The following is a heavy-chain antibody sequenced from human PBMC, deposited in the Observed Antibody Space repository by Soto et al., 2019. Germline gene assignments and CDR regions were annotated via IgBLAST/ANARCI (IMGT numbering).Heavy chain of an antibody. Sequence: QVQLVESGGGVVQPGRSLRLSCAASGFTFSSYGMHWVRQAPGKGLEWVAVIWYDGSNKYYADSVKGRFTISRDNSKNTLYLQMNSLRAEDTAVYYCVRDQDIVVVVAAMDYWGQGTLVTVSS. V-gene: IGHV3-33*01. J-gene: IGHJ4*02. CDR2: IWYDGSNK. CDR3: VRDQDIVVVVAAMDY. CDR1: GFTFSSYG. D-gene: IGHD2-15*01.